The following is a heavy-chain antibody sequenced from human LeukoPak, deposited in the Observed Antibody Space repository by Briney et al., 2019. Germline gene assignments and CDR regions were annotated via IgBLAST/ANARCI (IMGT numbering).Heavy chain of an antibody. Sequence: GGSLRLSCAASGFTFSTYVMTWVRQAPGKGLEWVSAILGSGGGTYYTDSVKGRFTISRDNSKNTLFLQMNSLRAEDTAVYYCATTPGAYYYYHMDVWGQGTTVTVSS. D-gene: IGHD3-10*01. CDR3: ATTPGAYYYYHMDV. J-gene: IGHJ6*02. V-gene: IGHV3-23*01. CDR1: GFTFSTYV. CDR2: ILGSGGGT.